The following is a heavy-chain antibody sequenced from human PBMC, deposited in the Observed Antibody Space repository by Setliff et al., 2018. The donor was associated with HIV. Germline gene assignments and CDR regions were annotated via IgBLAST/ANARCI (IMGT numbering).Heavy chain of an antibody. CDR3: ARGEGSGWYAYYFDY. CDR1: GGSFSGYH. V-gene: IGHV4-34*01. Sequence: SETLSLTCAVYGGSFSGYHWNWIRQPPGKGLEWIGEINHSGRINYNPSLKSRVTISVDTSKNQFSLKLRSVTAADTAVYYCARGEGSGWYAYYFDYWGQGTLVTVSS. CDR2: INHSGRI. J-gene: IGHJ4*02. D-gene: IGHD6-19*01.